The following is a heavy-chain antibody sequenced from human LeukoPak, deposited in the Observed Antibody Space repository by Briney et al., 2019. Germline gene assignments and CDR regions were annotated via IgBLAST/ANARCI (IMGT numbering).Heavy chain of an antibody. Sequence: ASVKVSCKTSNYTFSNYGITWVRQAPGQGLEWLGWINPHSGDTTYAQNFQGRVTMTRDTSISTIYMEVTSLISDDTAIYYCARAYANYGDYWGQGTLVTVSS. CDR2: INPHSGDT. J-gene: IGHJ4*02. V-gene: IGHV1-2*02. CDR1: NYTFSNYG. D-gene: IGHD3-10*01. CDR3: ARAYANYGDY.